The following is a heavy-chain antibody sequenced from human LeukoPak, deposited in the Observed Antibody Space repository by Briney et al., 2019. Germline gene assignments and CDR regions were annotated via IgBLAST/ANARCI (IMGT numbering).Heavy chain of an antibody. D-gene: IGHD2-15*01. CDR3: AQKGGTDH. CDR2: ISSTSSAI. CDR1: GFTFSRFG. Sequence: AGGSLRLSCAASGFTFSRFGMNWVRQAPGKGLEWISYISSTSSAISYADSVKGRFTISRDNAKNSLYLQMSSLRDEDTAVYYCAQKGGTDHWGQGTLVTVSS. V-gene: IGHV3-48*02. J-gene: IGHJ4*02.